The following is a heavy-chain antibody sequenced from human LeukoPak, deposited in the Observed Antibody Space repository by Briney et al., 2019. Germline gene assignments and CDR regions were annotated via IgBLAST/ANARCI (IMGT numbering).Heavy chain of an antibody. V-gene: IGHV4-59*01. D-gene: IGHD6-13*01. Sequence: SETLSLTCTVSGGSISSYYWSWIRQPPGKGLEWIGYIYYSGSTNYNPSLKSRVTISVDTSKNQFSLKLSSVTAADTAVYYCARGRGRTPRARIAAAGTPFDYWGQGTLVTVSS. CDR3: ARGRGRTPRARIAAAGTPFDY. CDR2: IYYSGST. J-gene: IGHJ4*02. CDR1: GGSISSYY.